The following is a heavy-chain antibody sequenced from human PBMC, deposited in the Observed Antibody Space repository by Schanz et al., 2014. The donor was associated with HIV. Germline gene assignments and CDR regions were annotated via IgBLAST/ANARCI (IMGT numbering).Heavy chain of an antibody. CDR2: ISSDGSKK. D-gene: IGHD3-10*01. J-gene: IGHJ4*02. CDR1: GISLNTYA. V-gene: IGHV3-30*18. CDR3: AKDSYLDYYGSGTYYEHFDS. Sequence: QVQLLQSGGGVVQPGRSLRLSCEASGISLNTYALHWVRQAPGKGLEWVALISSDGSKKYYAGSVKGRFTISRDNSKNTLYLQMNSLRGGDTAVYYCAKDSYLDYYGSGTYYEHFDSWGQGTLVTVSS.